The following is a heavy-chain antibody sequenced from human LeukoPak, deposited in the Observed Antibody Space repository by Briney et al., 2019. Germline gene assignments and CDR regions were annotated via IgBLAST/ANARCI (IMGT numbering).Heavy chain of an antibody. CDR3: ARARTDSSGYYPSPQYYYYYMDV. V-gene: IGHV3-21*04. J-gene: IGHJ6*03. CDR1: GFTFSSYS. Sequence: GGSLRLSCAASGFTFSSYSMNWVRQAPGKGLEWVSSISSSSSYIYYADSVKGRFTISRDNAKNSLYLQMNSLRAEDTAVYYCARARTDSSGYYPSPQYYYYYMDVWGKGTTVTISS. D-gene: IGHD3-22*01. CDR2: ISSSSSYI.